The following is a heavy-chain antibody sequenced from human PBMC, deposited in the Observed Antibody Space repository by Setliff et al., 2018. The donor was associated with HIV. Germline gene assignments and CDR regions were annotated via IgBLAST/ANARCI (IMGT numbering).Heavy chain of an antibody. CDR2: TSGSGVGT. CDR1: GFTFSSYA. J-gene: IGHJ6*03. V-gene: IGHV3-23*01. CDR3: ARGRGGYPHYLDV. D-gene: IGHD2-15*01. Sequence: PGGSLRLSCAAPGFTFSSYAMSWVRQAPGKGLEWVSATSGSGVGTYYADSVKGRFTISRDNSKNTLYLQMNSLRAEETAVYYCARGRGGYPHYLDVWGKGTTVTVSS.